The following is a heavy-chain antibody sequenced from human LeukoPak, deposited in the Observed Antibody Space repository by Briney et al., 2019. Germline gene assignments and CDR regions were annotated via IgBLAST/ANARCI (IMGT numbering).Heavy chain of an antibody. CDR2: IYWNDDK. D-gene: IGHD3-22*01. Sequence: SGPTLVKPTPPLTLTCTFSGFSLSTSGVGVGWIRQPPGKALEWLALIYWNDDKRYSPSLKSRLTITKDTSKNQVVLTMTNMDPVDTATYYCAHPHTYYYDSSGYSSWFDPWGQGTLVTVSS. V-gene: IGHV2-5*01. CDR3: AHPHTYYYDSSGYSSWFDP. CDR1: GFSLSTSGVG. J-gene: IGHJ5*02.